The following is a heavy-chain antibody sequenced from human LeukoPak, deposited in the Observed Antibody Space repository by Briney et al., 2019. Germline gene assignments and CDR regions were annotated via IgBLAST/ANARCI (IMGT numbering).Heavy chain of an antibody. J-gene: IGHJ5*02. D-gene: IGHD3-3*01. V-gene: IGHV1-2*02. Sequence: ASVKVSCKTSGYTFTGYYMHWVRQAPGQGREWMGWINPNSGGTNYAQKFQGRVTMTRDTSISTAYMELSRLRSDDTAVYYCARSDQYYGFWSGYYNTYNWFDPWGQGTLVTVSS. CDR3: ARSDQYYGFWSGYYNTYNWFDP. CDR2: INPNSGGT. CDR1: GYTFTGYY.